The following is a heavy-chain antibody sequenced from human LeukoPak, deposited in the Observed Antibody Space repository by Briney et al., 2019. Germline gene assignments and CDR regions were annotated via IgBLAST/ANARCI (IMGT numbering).Heavy chain of an antibody. Sequence: ASVKVSCKDSGYTFTSYGISWVRQAPGQGLEWMGWISAYNGNTNYAQKLQGRVTMTTDTSTSTAYMELRSLRSDDTAVYYCARDFGGYSYGYHYYYYGMDVWGQGTTVTVSS. D-gene: IGHD5-18*01. V-gene: IGHV1-18*01. J-gene: IGHJ6*02. CDR1: GYTFTSYG. CDR2: ISAYNGNT. CDR3: ARDFGGYSYGYHYYYYGMDV.